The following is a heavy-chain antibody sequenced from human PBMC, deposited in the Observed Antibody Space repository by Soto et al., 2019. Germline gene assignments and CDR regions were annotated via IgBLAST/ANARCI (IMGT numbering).Heavy chain of an antibody. V-gene: IGHV1-69*06. Sequence: QVQLVQSGAEVKKPGSSVKVSCKASGGTFSSYAISWVRQAPGQGLEWMGGIIPIFGAANYAQTFHGRVTITADKSTSTAYMEMSSLRSEDTAVYYCARGGGAASAKDDAFEIWGQGTMVTVSS. D-gene: IGHD6-13*01. CDR3: ARGGGAASAKDDAFEI. J-gene: IGHJ3*02. CDR2: IIPIFGAA. CDR1: GGTFSSYA.